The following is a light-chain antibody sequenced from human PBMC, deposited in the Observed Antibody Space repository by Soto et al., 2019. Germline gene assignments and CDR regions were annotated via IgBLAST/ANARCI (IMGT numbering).Light chain of an antibody. CDR1: QSVSSN. CDR3: QQYNNWPRT. V-gene: IGKV3-15*01. CDR2: GAS. Sequence: EKVMTQSPATLSVSPGERVTLSCRASQSVSSNLAWYQQKPGQAPRLLMYGASTRATGIPARFRGSGSGTEFTLTISSLQSEDFAVYYCQQYNNWPRTFGQGTKVDIK. J-gene: IGKJ1*01.